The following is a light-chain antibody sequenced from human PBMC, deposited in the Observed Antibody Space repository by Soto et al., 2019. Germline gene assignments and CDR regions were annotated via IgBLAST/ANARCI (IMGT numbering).Light chain of an antibody. CDR3: CSYAGSYTYV. CDR2: DVS. Sequence: QSVLTQPRSVSGSPGQSVTISCTGTSSDVGGYHSVSWYQQYPDRAPKFIIYDVSKRPSGVPDRFSGSKSGNTASLTISGLQAEDEADYYCCSYAGSYTYVFGTGTKLTVL. V-gene: IGLV2-11*01. CDR1: SSDVGGYHS. J-gene: IGLJ1*01.